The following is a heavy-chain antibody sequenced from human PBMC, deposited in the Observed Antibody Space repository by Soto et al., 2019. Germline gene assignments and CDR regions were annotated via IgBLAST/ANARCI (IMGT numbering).Heavy chain of an antibody. CDR1: GGSISSGGYY. CDR3: ARDSRGYDILTGYYPDIDYYYGMDV. J-gene: IGHJ6*02. CDR2: IYYSGST. V-gene: IGHV4-31*03. D-gene: IGHD3-9*01. Sequence: PSETLSLTCTVSGGSISSGGYYWSWIRQHPGKGLEWIGYIYYSGSTYYNPSLKSRVTISVDTSKNQFSLKLSSVTAADTAVYYCARDSRGYDILTGYYPDIDYYYGMDVWGQGTTVTVSS.